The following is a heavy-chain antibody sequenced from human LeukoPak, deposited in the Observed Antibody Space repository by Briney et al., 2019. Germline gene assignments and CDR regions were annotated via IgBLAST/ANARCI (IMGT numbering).Heavy chain of an antibody. V-gene: IGHV3-23*01. D-gene: IGHD3-22*01. CDR3: AKSSSLVVITNFDY. CDR2: ISGGAIST. CDR1: GFTFSSYA. Sequence: GGSLRLSCAASGFTFSSYAMGWVRQAPGKGLEWVSGISGGAISTYYADSVKGRFTISRDNSKNTLYLQMNSLRAEDTAAYYCAKSSSLVVITNFDYWGQGTLVTVSS. J-gene: IGHJ4*02.